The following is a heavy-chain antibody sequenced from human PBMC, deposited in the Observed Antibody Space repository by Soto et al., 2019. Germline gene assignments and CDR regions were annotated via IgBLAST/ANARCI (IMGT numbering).Heavy chain of an antibody. CDR3: AKNYNWNFVVEY. CDR1: GFPFSNHA. Sequence: EVQLLESGGDFVQPGRSLRLSCAASGFPFSNHAMSWVRQAPGKGLEWLSAISATGGSTYYADSVRGRFSISGDNSKNTVFLQMDSLTAEDTAVYFCAKNYNWNFVVEYWGRGTLVTVS. V-gene: IGHV3-23*01. J-gene: IGHJ4*02. CDR2: ISATGGST. D-gene: IGHD1-7*01.